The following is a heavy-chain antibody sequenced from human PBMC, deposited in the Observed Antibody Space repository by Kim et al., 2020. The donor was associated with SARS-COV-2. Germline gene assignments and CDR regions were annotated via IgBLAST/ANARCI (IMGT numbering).Heavy chain of an antibody. J-gene: IGHJ3*01. CDR1: GFAFSAFW. D-gene: IGHD3-10*01. V-gene: IGHV3-7*05. Sequence: GGSLRLSCVGSGFAFSAFWMAWVRQTPGKGLEWVASVKQDGTEENYADAVKGRFTIVKDNSQRTLHLQMSSLRVDDTALYFCAVRRLLWSGATVGLDAFDLWGPGRGVSVS. CDR3: AVRRLLWSGATVGLDAFDL. CDR2: VKQDGTEE.